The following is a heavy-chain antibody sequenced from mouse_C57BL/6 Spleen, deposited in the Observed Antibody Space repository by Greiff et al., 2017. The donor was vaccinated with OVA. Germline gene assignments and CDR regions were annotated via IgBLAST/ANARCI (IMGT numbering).Heavy chain of an antibody. Sequence: QVQLQQPGAELVMPGASVKLSCKASGYTFTSYWMHWVKQRPGQGLEWIGEIDPSDSYTNYNQKFKGKSTLTVDKSSSPAYMQLRSLTSEDSAVYYCARPCDGYYSGDWGQGTTLTVSS. CDR2: IDPSDSYT. CDR3: ARPCDGYYSGD. J-gene: IGHJ2*01. D-gene: IGHD2-3*01. CDR1: GYTFTSYW. V-gene: IGHV1-69*01.